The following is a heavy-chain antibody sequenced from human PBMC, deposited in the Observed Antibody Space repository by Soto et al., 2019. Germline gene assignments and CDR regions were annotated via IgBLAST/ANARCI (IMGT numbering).Heavy chain of an antibody. CDR2: IYYSGST. CDR1: GGSISSYY. V-gene: IGHV4-59*01. J-gene: IGHJ3*02. CDR3: ARAVGKRARDAFDI. Sequence: PSETLSLTCTVSGGSISSYYWSWIRQPPGKGLERIGYIYYSGSTNYNPSLKSRVTISVDTSKNQFSLKLSSVTAADTAVYYCARAVGKRARDAFDIWGQGTMVTVSS.